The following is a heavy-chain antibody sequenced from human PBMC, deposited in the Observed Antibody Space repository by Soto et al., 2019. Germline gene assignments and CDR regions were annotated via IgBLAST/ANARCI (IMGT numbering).Heavy chain of an antibody. D-gene: IGHD3-22*01. CDR3: ASYSYDSSGYYDAFDL. CDR1: GFTFSTYG. J-gene: IGHJ3*01. V-gene: IGHV3-7*01. Sequence: GGSLRLSCVASGFTFSTYGMSWVRQAPGKGLEWVANIKKDGSGKYYVDSVKGRFTISRDNAKNSLYMQMNSLRVEDTAVYYCASYSYDSSGYYDAFDLWGQGKMVTVSS. CDR2: IKKDGSGK.